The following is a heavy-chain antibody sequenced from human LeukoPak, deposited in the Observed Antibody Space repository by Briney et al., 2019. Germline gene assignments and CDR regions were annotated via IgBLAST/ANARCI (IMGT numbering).Heavy chain of an antibody. CDR1: GFTVSTYG. CDR3: ARDSITRDNYFAF. CDR2: ITNDGNYE. D-gene: IGHD1-14*01. Sequence: GRSLRLSCAASGFTVSTYGMHWVRQAPGKGLEWVAVITNDGNYEKYADAVRGRFTISRDNPKNTLYLQMTTLGAEAPAVYSCARDSITRDNYFAFWGRGTLVTVSS. V-gene: IGHV3-33*05. J-gene: IGHJ4*02.